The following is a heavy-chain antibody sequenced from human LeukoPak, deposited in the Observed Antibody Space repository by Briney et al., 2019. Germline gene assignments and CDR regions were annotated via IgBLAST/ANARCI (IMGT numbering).Heavy chain of an antibody. J-gene: IGHJ6*02. Sequence: GASVKVSCKVSGYTLTELSMRWVRQAPGKGLEWMGGFDPEDGETIYAQKFQGRVTMTEDTSTDTAYMELSSLRSEDTAVYYCATGTSSTSADYYYGMDVWGQGTTVTVSS. V-gene: IGHV1-24*01. CDR2: FDPEDGET. CDR1: GYTLTELS. D-gene: IGHD2-2*01. CDR3: ATGTSSTSADYYYGMDV.